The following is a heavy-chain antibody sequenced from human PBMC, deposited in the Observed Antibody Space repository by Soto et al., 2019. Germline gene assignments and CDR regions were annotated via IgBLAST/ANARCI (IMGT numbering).Heavy chain of an antibody. V-gene: IGHV4-34*01. J-gene: IGHJ4*02. Sequence: SETLSLTCAVYGGSSSGYYCSWIRQPPGKGLEWIGEINHSGSTDYNPSLKGRVTISVDTSKNQFSLKLSSVTAADTAVYYCAADRGNYWVQGTLVTVSS. CDR3: AADRGNY. CDR1: GGSSSGYY. CDR2: INHSGST.